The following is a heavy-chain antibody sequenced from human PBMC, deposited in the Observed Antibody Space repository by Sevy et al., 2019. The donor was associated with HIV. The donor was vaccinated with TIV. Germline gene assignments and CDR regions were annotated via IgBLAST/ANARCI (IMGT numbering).Heavy chain of an antibody. CDR2: ISFDATNK. D-gene: IGHD1-1*01. J-gene: IGHJ1*01. CDR3: ALERLSSDVAEYFQN. V-gene: IGHV3-30-3*01. CDR1: GFTFNRYS. Sequence: GGSLRLSCAASGFTFNRYSMHWVRQAPGKGLVWVATISFDATNKHYPDSVKGRFTISRDNFQNSLFLQMDSLRPEDTAVYYCALERLSSDVAEYFQNWGQGTLVTVSS.